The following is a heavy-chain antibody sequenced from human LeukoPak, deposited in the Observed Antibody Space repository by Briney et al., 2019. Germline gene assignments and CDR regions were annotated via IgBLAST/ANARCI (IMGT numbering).Heavy chain of an antibody. V-gene: IGHV3-21*01. D-gene: IGHD3-10*01. CDR3: ARVLIFVGLRGPLDY. CDR1: GFTFSSYS. J-gene: IGHJ4*02. CDR2: ISSSSSYI. Sequence: SGGSLRLSCAASGFTFSSYSMNWVRQAPGKGLEWVSSISSSSSYIYYADSVKGRFTISRDNAKNTLYLQMNSLRAEDTAVYYCARVLIFVGLRGPLDYWGQGTLVTVSS.